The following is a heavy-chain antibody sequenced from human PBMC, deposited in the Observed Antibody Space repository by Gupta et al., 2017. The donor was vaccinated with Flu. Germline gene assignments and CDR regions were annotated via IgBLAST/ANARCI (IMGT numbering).Heavy chain of an antibody. Sequence: SSYGMHWVRQAPGKGLEWVAVIWYDGSNKYYADSVKGRFTISRDNSKNTLYLQMNSLRAEDTAVYYCARDGDPLLGRGYLYYFDYWGQGTLVTVSS. CDR2: IWYDGSNK. CDR1: SSYG. D-gene: IGHD5-12*01. V-gene: IGHV3-33*01. CDR3: ARDGDPLLGRGYLYYFDY. J-gene: IGHJ4*02.